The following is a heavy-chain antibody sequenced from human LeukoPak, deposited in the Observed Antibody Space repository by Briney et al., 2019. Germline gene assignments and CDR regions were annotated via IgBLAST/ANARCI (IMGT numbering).Heavy chain of an antibody. J-gene: IGHJ3*02. CDR3: ARVREAYYDRAFDI. CDR2: ISYNGNT. Sequence: PSGTLSLTCTVSGGSISGYFWNWIRQPPGKGLEWIAYISYNGNTGYNPSLKSRVTISVDTSKNKLSLKLNSMSAADTAGYYCARVREAYYDRAFDIWGQGTMVSVSS. V-gene: IGHV4-59*01. D-gene: IGHD3-22*01. CDR1: GGSISGYF.